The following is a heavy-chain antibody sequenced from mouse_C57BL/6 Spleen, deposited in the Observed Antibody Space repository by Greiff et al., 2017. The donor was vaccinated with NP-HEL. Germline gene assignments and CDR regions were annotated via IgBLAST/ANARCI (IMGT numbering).Heavy chain of an antibody. V-gene: IGHV1-69*01. CDR2: IDPSDSYT. D-gene: IGHD2-4*01. CDR3: ARSRLRQGGYFDY. J-gene: IGHJ2*01. CDR1: GYTFTSYW. Sequence: VQLQQSGAELVMPGASVKLSCKASGYTFTSYWMHWVKQRPGQGLEWIGEIDPSDSYTNYNQKFKGKSTLTVDKSSSTAYMQLSSLTSEDSAVYYCARSRLRQGGYFDYWGQGTTLTVSS.